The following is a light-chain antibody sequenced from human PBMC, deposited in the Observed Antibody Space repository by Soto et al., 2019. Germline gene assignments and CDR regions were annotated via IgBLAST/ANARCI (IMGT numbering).Light chain of an antibody. Sequence: DIQMTQSPSSLSASVGDRVTITCRASESIARHLNWYQQKPGKAPKLLIYVASSLQNGVPSRFRGGGSGTDFTLTIRNLQPEDFATYYCQQTYSTLSITFGQGTRLEIK. V-gene: IGKV1-39*01. J-gene: IGKJ5*01. CDR3: QQTYSTLSIT. CDR2: VAS. CDR1: ESIARH.